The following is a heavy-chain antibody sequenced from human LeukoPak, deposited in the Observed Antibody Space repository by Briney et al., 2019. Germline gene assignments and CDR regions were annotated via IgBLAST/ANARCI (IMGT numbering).Heavy chain of an antibody. CDR2: ISYSGST. J-gene: IGHJ4*02. CDR1: GGSISSYY. V-gene: IGHV4-59*01. Sequence: SETLSLTCTVSGGSISSYYWSWIRQSPGKGLGWIGYISYSGSTNYSPSLKSRVTISVDTSKNQFSLKLSSVTAADTAVYYCAREGFGELTFDYWGQGILVTVSS. CDR3: AREGFGELTFDY. D-gene: IGHD3-10*01.